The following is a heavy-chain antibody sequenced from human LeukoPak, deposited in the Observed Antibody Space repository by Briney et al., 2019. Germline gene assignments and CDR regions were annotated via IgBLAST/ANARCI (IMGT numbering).Heavy chain of an antibody. Sequence: ASVTVSCKASGYTFTSYYMHWVRQAPGQGLEGMGLINPSGGTTIYAQKFQGRVTITRDLSTSTDYMELSSLRSDDTAVYFCARDNSVGDYAWWFDPWGQGTLVTVSS. CDR3: ARDNSVGDYAWWFDP. D-gene: IGHD1-26*01. CDR1: GYTFTSYY. V-gene: IGHV1-46*01. CDR2: INPSGGTT. J-gene: IGHJ5*02.